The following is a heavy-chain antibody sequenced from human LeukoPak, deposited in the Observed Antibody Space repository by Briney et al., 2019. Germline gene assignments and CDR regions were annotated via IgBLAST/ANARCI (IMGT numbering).Heavy chain of an antibody. CDR3: AKYKTSTVTTGFDY. V-gene: IGHV3-23*01. CDR2: ISGSGGST. Sequence: PGGSLRLSCAGSGFSFSSYWMGWVRQTPGKGLEWVSAISGSGGSTYYADSVKGRFTISRDNSKSTLYLQMNSLRAEDTAVYYCAKYKTSTVTTGFDYWGQGTLVTVSS. CDR1: GFSFSSYW. D-gene: IGHD4-17*01. J-gene: IGHJ4*02.